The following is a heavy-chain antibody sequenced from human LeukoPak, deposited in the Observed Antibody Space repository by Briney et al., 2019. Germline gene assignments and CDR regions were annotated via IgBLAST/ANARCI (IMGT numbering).Heavy chain of an antibody. CDR2: VNTDGSST. CDR1: GFTFSSYW. J-gene: IGHJ1*01. CDR3: YGGNAEQ. V-gene: IGHV3-74*01. D-gene: IGHD4/OR15-4a*01. Sequence: GGSLRLSSAASGFTFSSYWMHWVRQAPGKGPVWVSGVNTDGSSTNYADSVKGRFTISRDNAKNTVYLQMNSLRVEDMAVYYCYGGNAEQWGQGTLVTVSS.